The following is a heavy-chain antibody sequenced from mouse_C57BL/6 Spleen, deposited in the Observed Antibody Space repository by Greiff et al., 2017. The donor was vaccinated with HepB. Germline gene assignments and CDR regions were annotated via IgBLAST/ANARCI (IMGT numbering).Heavy chain of an antibody. D-gene: IGHD3-1*01. CDR1: GFSLTSYG. CDR3: ARNGARPCYFDV. CDR2: IWSGGST. J-gene: IGHJ1*03. V-gene: IGHV2-2*01. Sequence: VKLMESGPGLVQPSQSLSITCTVSGFSLTSYGVHWVRQSPGKGLEWLGVIWSGGSTDYNAAFISRLSISKDNSKSQVFFKMNSLQADDTAIYYCARNGARPCYFDVWGTGTTVTVSS.